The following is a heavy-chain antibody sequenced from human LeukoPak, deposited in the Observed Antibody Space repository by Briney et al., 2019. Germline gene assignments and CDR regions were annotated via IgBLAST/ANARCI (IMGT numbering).Heavy chain of an antibody. CDR1: GFTFSSYA. J-gene: IGHJ4*02. D-gene: IGHD3-22*01. CDR3: ARNYYDSSGQEIDH. Sequence: GGSLRLSCAASGFTFSSYAMPWVRQAPGKGLEWVAVISYDGSSKYYADSVKGRFTISRGNSKNTLYLQMNSLRAEGTAVYYCARNYYDSSGQEIDHWGQGTLVTVSS. V-gene: IGHV3-30-3*01. CDR2: ISYDGSSK.